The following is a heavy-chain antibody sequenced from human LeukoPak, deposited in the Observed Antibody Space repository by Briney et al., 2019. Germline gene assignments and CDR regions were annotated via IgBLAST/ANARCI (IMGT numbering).Heavy chain of an antibody. CDR1: GGSISSGSYY. Sequence: SETLSLTCTVSGGSISSGSYYWSWIRQPAGKGLEWIGRIYTSGSTNYNPSLKSRVTISVDTSKNQFSLKLSSVTAADTAVYYCARSPMVREAPMDVWGKGTTVTVSS. D-gene: IGHD3-10*01. CDR2: IYTSGST. V-gene: IGHV4-61*02. CDR3: ARSPMVREAPMDV. J-gene: IGHJ6*03.